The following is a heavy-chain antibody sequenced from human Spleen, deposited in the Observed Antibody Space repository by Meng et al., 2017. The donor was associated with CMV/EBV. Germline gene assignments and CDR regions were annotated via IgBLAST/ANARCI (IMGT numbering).Heavy chain of an antibody. CDR1: GFTLSSYW. Sequence: GESLKISCAASGFTLSSYWMSWVRQAPGKGLEWVANIKQDGSEKYYVDSVKGRFTISRDNAKNSLYLQMNSLRAEDTAVYYCARVPRNYGDPFDIWGQGTMVTVSS. CDR2: IKQDGSEK. CDR3: ARVPRNYGDPFDI. J-gene: IGHJ3*02. V-gene: IGHV3-7*01. D-gene: IGHD4-17*01.